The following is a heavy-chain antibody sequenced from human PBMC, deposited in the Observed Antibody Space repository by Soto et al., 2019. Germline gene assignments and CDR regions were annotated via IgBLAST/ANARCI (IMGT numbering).Heavy chain of an antibody. Sequence: EVQLLESGGGLVQPGGSLRLSCAVSGFTFNNFAMSWIRQAPGKGLEWVSSISDGGGSTYYGDSVKGRFTISRDNSKNTLYLQMNSLRAEDTAVYYCARCPGEKCARNTIFGVVGEGFDYWGQGTLVTVSS. J-gene: IGHJ4*02. CDR2: ISDGGGST. V-gene: IGHV3-23*01. D-gene: IGHD3-3*01. CDR1: GFTFNNFA. CDR3: ARCPGEKCARNTIFGVVGEGFDY.